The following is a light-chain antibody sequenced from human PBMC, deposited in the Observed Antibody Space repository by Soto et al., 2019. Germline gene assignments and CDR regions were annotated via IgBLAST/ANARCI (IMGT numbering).Light chain of an antibody. CDR1: QSLSNW. Sequence: DIQMTQSPSTLSASVGDRVTITCRASQSLSNWVAWYQQRPGKAPKLLISYAVSLQSGVPSRFSGSGSGAEFTLTISTLQPDDSATYYCQQYKTYPRTFGQGTRV. J-gene: IGKJ1*01. CDR3: QQYKTYPRT. V-gene: IGKV1-5*01. CDR2: YAV.